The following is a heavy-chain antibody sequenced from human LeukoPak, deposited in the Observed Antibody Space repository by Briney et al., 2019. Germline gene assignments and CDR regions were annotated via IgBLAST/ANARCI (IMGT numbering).Heavy chain of an antibody. CDR2: ISGSGGST. CDR1: GFTFSSYG. D-gene: IGHD3-16*01. CDR3: AKAELRYVCPDY. Sequence: PGGSLRLSCAASGFTFSSYGMSWVRQAPGKGLEWVSAISGSGGSTYYADSVKGRFTISRDNSKNTLYLQMNSLRAEDTAVYYCAKAELRYVCPDYWGQGTLVTVSS. J-gene: IGHJ4*02. V-gene: IGHV3-23*01.